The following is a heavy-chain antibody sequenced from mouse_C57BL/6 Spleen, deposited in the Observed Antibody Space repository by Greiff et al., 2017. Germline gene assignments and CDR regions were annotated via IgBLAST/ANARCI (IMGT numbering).Heavy chain of an antibody. J-gene: IGHJ2*01. CDR2: INPNNGGT. D-gene: IGHD2-5*01. CDR1: GYTFTDYN. Sequence: VQLQQSGPELVKPGASVKIPCKASGYTFTDYNMDWVKQSHGKSLEWIGDINPNNGGTIYNQKFKGKATLTVDKSSSTAYMELRSLTSEDTAVYYGARWDSNYLFDYWGQGTTLTVSS. V-gene: IGHV1-18*01. CDR3: ARWDSNYLFDY.